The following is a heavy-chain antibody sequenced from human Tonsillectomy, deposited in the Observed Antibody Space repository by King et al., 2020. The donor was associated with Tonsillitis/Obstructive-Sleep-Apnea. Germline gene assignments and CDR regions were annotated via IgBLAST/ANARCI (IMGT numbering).Heavy chain of an antibody. J-gene: IGHJ6*03. V-gene: IGHV3-30*01. D-gene: IGHD3-16*01. CDR3: ARYDPYYHYMDV. Sequence: VQLVESGGGVVQPGRSLRLSCAASGFTFSTYAMHWVRQAPGKGLEWVAVISYDGSNKSYAEYVKGRFTISRDNSKNTLYVQMNSLRAEDTAVYYCARYDPYYHYMDVWGKGTTVTVSS. CDR1: GFTFSTYA. CDR2: ISYDGSNK.